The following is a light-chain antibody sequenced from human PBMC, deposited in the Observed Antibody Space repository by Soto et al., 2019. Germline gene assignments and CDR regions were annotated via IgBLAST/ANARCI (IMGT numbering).Light chain of an antibody. Sequence: DIQMTQSPSTLSASVGDRVTITCRASQSISTWLAWYQQKPGKAPKLLIYDASSFESGVPSRFSGSGSETEFTLTITSLPPDDFATYSCQQYNSYSRAFGQGTKVEIK. V-gene: IGKV1-5*01. J-gene: IGKJ1*01. CDR3: QQYNSYSRA. CDR1: QSISTW. CDR2: DAS.